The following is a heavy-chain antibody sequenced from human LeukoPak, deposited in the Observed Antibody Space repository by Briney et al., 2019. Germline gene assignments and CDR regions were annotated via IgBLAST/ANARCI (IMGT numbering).Heavy chain of an antibody. J-gene: IGHJ4*02. V-gene: IGHV3-30*02. CDR2: IRYDGSNK. D-gene: IGHD2-15*01. CDR1: GFTFSSYG. Sequence: GGSLRLSCAASGFTFSSYGMHWVRQAPGKGLEWVAFIRYDGSNKYYADSVKGRFTISRDNSKNTLYLQMNSLRAEDTAVYYCAKNLGIANYYFDYWGQGTLVTVSS. CDR3: AKNLGIANYYFDY.